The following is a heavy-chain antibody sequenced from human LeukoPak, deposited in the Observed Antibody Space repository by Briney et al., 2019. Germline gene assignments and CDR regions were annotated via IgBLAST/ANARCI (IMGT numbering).Heavy chain of an antibody. CDR1: GFTFNNYA. D-gene: IGHD3-10*01. Sequence: GGSLRLSCAASGFTFNNYAMNWVRQAPGKGLEWVSVISGSGGTTYYADSVKGRFTISRDNAKNSLYLQMNSLRAEDTALYYCAKDDFYGSGSTRPIDYWGQGTLVTVSS. CDR2: ISGSGGTT. J-gene: IGHJ4*02. CDR3: AKDDFYGSGSTRPIDY. V-gene: IGHV3-23*01.